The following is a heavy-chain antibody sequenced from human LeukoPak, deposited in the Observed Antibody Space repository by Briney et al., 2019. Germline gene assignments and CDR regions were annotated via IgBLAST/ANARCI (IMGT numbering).Heavy chain of an antibody. V-gene: IGHV3-48*04. D-gene: IGHD2-8*01. CDR2: ISSNGGTK. J-gene: IGHJ4*02. CDR1: GFTFSSYS. Sequence: PGGSLRLSCAASGFTFSSYSINWVRQAPGKGLQWVSYISSNGGTKYYADSVKGRFTISRDNAKNSLYLQMNSLRAEDTAVYYCAREWSLDYFDYWGQGTLVTVSS. CDR3: AREWSLDYFDY.